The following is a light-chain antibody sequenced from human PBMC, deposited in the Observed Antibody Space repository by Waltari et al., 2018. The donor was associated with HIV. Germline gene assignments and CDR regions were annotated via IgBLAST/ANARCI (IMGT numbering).Light chain of an antibody. CDR2: WAS. V-gene: IGKV4-1*01. Sequence: IVMILSPDSLTVPLGRRAAINCKPSHSLLYASNNKNVLAWYQQKPGQPPKLLINWASTRESGVPDRFSGSGSETGFTLTSSSLRAEDVAIYYCHQYYSIPRTFGQGTKLEI. CDR1: HSLLYASNNKNV. J-gene: IGKJ1*01. CDR3: HQYYSIPRT.